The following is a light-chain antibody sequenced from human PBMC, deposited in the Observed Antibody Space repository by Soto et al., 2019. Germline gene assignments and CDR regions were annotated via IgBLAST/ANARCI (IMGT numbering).Light chain of an antibody. Sequence: EIELTQSPATLSLSPGERATLSCRASHDVSVSLVWYRQRPGQSPRLLIHDASNRATGISARFSGSGSGTDFTLTIGSLEPEESALYYCQQRASWPYTSGQGTKVEIK. J-gene: IGKJ2*01. CDR1: HDVSVS. V-gene: IGKV3-11*01. CDR2: DAS. CDR3: QQRASWPYT.